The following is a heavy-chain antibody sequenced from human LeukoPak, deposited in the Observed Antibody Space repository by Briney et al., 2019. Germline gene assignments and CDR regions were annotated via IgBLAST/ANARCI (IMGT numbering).Heavy chain of an antibody. Sequence: GSLRLSCAASGFTFSSYSMNWVRQAPGKGLEWVSSISSSSSYIYYADSVKGRFTISRDNAKNSLYLQMNSLRAEDTAVYYCARVGGSESIRLGVVDYWGQGTLVTVSS. V-gene: IGHV3-21*01. D-gene: IGHD3-10*01. CDR1: GFTFSSYS. J-gene: IGHJ4*02. CDR2: ISSSSSYI. CDR3: ARVGGSESIRLGVVDY.